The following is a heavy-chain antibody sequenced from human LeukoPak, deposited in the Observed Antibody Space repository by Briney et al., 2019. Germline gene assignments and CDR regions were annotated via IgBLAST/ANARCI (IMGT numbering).Heavy chain of an antibody. Sequence: SETLSLTCTVSGGSISRSSYYWGWIRQPPGKGLEWIGSIYYSGSTYYNPSLKSRVTISVDTSKNQFSLNLSSVTAADTAVYYCARHVSVAGTPNWFDPWGQGTLVTVSS. CDR1: GGSISRSSYY. D-gene: IGHD6-19*01. V-gene: IGHV4-39*01. J-gene: IGHJ5*02. CDR3: ARHVSVAGTPNWFDP. CDR2: IYYSGST.